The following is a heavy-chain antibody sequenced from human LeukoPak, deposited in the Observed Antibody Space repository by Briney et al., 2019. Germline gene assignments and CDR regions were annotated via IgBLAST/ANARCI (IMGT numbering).Heavy chain of an antibody. V-gene: IGHV1-69*05. CDR1: GGTFSSYA. CDR2: ISPIFGTA. D-gene: IGHD3-22*01. J-gene: IGHJ5*02. Sequence: SVKVSCKASGGTFSSYAISWVRQAPGQGLEWMGRISPIFGTANYAQKFQGRVTITTDKSTSTAYMELRSLRSDDTAVYYCARYPLVSSRSGYYLYWFDPWGQGTLVTVSS. CDR3: ARYPLVSSRSGYYLYWFDP.